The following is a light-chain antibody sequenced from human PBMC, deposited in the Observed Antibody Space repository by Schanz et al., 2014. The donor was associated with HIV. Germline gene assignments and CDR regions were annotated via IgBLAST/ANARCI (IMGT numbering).Light chain of an antibody. Sequence: DFQMTQSPSTLSASVGDRITITCRASQSISEWLAWYQQKPGQAPNLLISEASTLESGVPSRFSGTGSGTEFTLTISSLHPDDFATYFCLHYNDFTSTFGQGTKLEIK. CDR1: QSISEW. J-gene: IGKJ2*01. CDR3: LHYNDFTST. V-gene: IGKV1-5*03. CDR2: EAS.